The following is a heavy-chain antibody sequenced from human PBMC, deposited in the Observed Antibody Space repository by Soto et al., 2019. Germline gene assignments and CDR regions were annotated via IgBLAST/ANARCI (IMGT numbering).Heavy chain of an antibody. D-gene: IGHD6-19*01. Sequence: QVQLVQSGAEVKKPGASVKVSCKASGYTFTSYDINWVRQATGQGLEWMGWMNPNSGNTGYAQKSQDTVTMPRTTSISTAYMELSSLRSADTAVYYCAREVSWLVSDWGQGTLVTVSS. CDR2: MNPNSGNT. J-gene: IGHJ4*02. CDR1: GYTFTSYD. V-gene: IGHV1-8*01. CDR3: AREVSWLVSD.